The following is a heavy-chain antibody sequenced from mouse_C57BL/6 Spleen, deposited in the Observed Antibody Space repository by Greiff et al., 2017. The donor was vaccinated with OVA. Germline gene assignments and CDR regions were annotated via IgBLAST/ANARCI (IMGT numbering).Heavy chain of an antibody. CDR3: ARGIYYYGSSYGYFDV. D-gene: IGHD1-1*01. Sequence: VQLKESGAELVRPGASVKLSCKASGYTFTDYYINWVKQRPGQGLEWIARIYPGSGNTYYNEKFKGKATLTAEKSSSTAYTQLSSLTSEDSAVYFCARGIYYYGSSYGYFDVWGTGTTVTVSS. V-gene: IGHV1-76*01. J-gene: IGHJ1*03. CDR1: GYTFTDYY. CDR2: IYPGSGNT.